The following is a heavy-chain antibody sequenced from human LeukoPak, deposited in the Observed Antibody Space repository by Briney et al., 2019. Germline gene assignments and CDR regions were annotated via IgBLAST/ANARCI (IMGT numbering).Heavy chain of an antibody. J-gene: IGHJ4*02. CDR1: GYTFTGYY. CDR2: INPNSGGT. CDR3: ARGLVGATWLDY. Sequence: ASVTVSCKASGYTFTGYYMHWVRQAPGQGLEWMGWINPNSGGTNYAQKFQGRVTMTRDTSISTAYMELSRLRSDDTAVYYCARGLVGATWLDYWGQGTLVTVSS. V-gene: IGHV1-2*02. D-gene: IGHD1-26*01.